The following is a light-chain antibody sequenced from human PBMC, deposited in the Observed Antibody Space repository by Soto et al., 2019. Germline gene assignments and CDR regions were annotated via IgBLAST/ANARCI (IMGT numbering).Light chain of an antibody. CDR2: GAT. CDR3: QQYSIWRT. V-gene: IGKV3-15*01. Sequence: EIVLTQSPATLSLSPGERATLSCRASESVSTNLAWYQQTAGQAPRXLIYGATTRATGIPGRFSGSGSGTEFTLTISSMQSEDFAVYYCQQYSIWRTFGQGTKVDIK. CDR1: ESVSTN. J-gene: IGKJ1*01.